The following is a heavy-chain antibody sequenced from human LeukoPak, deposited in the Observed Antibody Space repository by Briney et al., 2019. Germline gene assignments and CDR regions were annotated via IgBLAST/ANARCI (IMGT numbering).Heavy chain of an antibody. J-gene: IGHJ4*02. V-gene: IGHV4-59*08. CDR3: ARHRAYSSSSPFDY. CDR1: GGSISSYY. CDR2: IYYSGST. Sequence: SETLSLTCTVSGGSISSYYWSWIRQPPGKGLEWIGYIYYSGSTNYNPSLKSRVTISVDTSKNQFSLRLSSVTAADTAVYYCARHRAYSSSSPFDYWGQGTLVTVSS. D-gene: IGHD6-6*01.